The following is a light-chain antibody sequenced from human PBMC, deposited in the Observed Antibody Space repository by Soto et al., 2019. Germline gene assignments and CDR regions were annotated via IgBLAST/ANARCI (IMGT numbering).Light chain of an antibody. CDR2: GAS. J-gene: IGKJ5*01. CDR3: QQYYNWPIT. CDR1: QSVRSN. Sequence: EVGMKQSPATLSVSKGERVTLSCRASQSVRSNLAWYQQKPGQSPRLLIYGASTRATGIPARFSGSGSGAEFTLTISSLQSEDFAVYYCQQYYNWPITFGQGTRLEIK. V-gene: IGKV3-15*01.